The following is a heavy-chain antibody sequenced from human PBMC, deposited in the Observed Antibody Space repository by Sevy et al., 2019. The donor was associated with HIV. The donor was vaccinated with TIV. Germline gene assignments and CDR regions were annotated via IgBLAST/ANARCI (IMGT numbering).Heavy chain of an antibody. Sequence: GGSLRLSCSAFGFAFQTFGMHWVRRAPGKGPEWVAVISSDGINHNYADAVKGRFTISRDNSKNVVFLQMNSLRPNDTAVYFCTMESLRGTYIRGDFDHWGQGALVTVSS. D-gene: IGHD3-10*02. CDR3: TMESLRGTYIRGDFDH. CDR2: ISSDGINH. V-gene: IGHV3-33*04. J-gene: IGHJ4*02. CDR1: GFAFQTFG.